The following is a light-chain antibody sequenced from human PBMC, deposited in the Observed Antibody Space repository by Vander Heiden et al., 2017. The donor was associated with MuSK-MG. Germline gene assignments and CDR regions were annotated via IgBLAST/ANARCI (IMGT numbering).Light chain of an antibody. J-gene: IGLJ3*02. CDR1: SSNIGAGYD. V-gene: IGLV1-40*01. CDR3: QSYDSSLSAWV. Sequence: QSVLTPPPPVSAAPGPRVTIPCTGSSSNIGAGYDVHWYQQLPGTAPKLLIYGNTNRPSGVPDRFSGSKSGTSASLAIAGLQAEDEADYYCQSYDSSLSAWVFGGGTKLTVL. CDR2: GNT.